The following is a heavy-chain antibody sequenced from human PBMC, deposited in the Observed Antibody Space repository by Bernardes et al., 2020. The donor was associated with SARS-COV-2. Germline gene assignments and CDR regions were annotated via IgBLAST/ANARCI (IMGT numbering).Heavy chain of an antibody. CDR1: GGSISIPTYY. CDR3: ARLGNYFDS. J-gene: IGHJ4*02. V-gene: IGHV4-39*01. CDR2: IYHSGST. Sequence: SEPLSLTCTVSGGSISIPTYYWGWVRQPPGNGLEWIATIYHSGSTYYNPSLKSRVTISVDTSKNQFSLRLTSVTAADTAVYHCARLGNYFDSWGQGTLVTVSS.